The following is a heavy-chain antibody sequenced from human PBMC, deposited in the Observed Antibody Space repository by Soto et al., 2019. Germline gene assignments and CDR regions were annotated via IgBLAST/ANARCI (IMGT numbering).Heavy chain of an antibody. CDR1: GYTFTSYG. CDR3: XXXXXXXXXSSPPGGAGY. J-gene: IGHJ4*02. D-gene: IGHD6-6*01. Sequence: QVQLVQSGAEVKKPGASVKVSCKASGYTFTSYGISWVRQAPGQGLEWMGWISAYNGNTNYAQKLQGRVTMTTDTSTSTAYMELXXXXXXXXXXXYXXXXXXXXXXSSPPGGAGYWGQGTLVTVSS. CDR2: ISAYNGNT. V-gene: IGHV1-18*01.